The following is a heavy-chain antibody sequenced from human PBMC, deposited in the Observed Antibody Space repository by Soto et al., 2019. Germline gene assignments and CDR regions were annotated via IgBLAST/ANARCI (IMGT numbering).Heavy chain of an antibody. CDR1: GYTFTTYG. CDR2: ISAYNGNT. CDR3: ARDLYSYGYYAMDV. J-gene: IGHJ6*02. V-gene: IGHV1-18*04. D-gene: IGHD5-18*01. Sequence: QVHLVQSGAEVKKPGASVKVSCKTSGYTFTTYGISWVRQAPGQGLEWMGWISAYNGNTNYAQKLQGRVTMTTDTSTSTAYMELRSLRSDDTAVHYCARDLYSYGYYAMDVWGQGTTVTVSS.